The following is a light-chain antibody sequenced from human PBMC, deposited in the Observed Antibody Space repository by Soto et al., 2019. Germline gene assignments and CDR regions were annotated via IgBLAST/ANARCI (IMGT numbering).Light chain of an antibody. J-gene: IGKJ1*01. V-gene: IGKV4-1*01. CDR2: WAS. CDR1: QSILYNSNNKNY. Sequence: DIVMTQSPDSLAVSLGERATINCKSSQSILYNSNNKNYVAWYQQKPGQPPKLLINWASTRESGVPDRFTGSGSGTDFTLTISSRQAEDVAVYYCQQYYTSWWSFGQGTKVEI. CDR3: QQYYTSWWS.